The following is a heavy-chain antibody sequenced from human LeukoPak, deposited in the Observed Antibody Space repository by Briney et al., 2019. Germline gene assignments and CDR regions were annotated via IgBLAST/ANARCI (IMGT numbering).Heavy chain of an antibody. CDR2: IYPSDSDT. J-gene: IGHJ3*02. V-gene: IGHV5-51*01. Sequence: GESLKISCKGSAHTFSNYWIGWVRQMPGRGLEWLGTIYPSDSDTTYSPSFEGQVTISADKSISTAYLQWSSLKASDTAMYYCARPQDFGLTGMNAFDIWGQGTMVTVSS. CDR1: AHTFSNYW. D-gene: IGHD7-27*01. CDR3: ARPQDFGLTGMNAFDI.